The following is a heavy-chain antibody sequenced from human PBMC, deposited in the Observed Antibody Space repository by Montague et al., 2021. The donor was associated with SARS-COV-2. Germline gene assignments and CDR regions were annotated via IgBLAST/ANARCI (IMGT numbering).Heavy chain of an antibody. CDR1: GGSVRSGSYY. CDR3: ARDYGDYSYYYGLDV. V-gene: IGHV4-61*02. J-gene: IGHJ6*02. CDR2: IYSSGST. D-gene: IGHD4-17*01. Sequence: TLSLTCTVSGGSVRSGSYYWSWIRQPAGKGLEWIGRIYSSGSTNYXPSLKSRVTMSVDTSKSQFSLKVSSVTAADTAVYYCARDYGDYSYYYGLDVWGQGTTVTVSS.